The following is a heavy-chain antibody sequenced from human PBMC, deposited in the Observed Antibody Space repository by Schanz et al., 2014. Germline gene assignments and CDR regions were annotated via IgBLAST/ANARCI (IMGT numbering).Heavy chain of an antibody. Sequence: VQLVESGGGLVQPGGSLRLSCAASGFTFNNYDMTWVRQPPGKGLEWVSGLSDNGDNTHYADSVRGRFTISRDNSKNTLYLQMNSLRAEDTAVYYCAKIRYDSSGYYLPYYGMDVWGQGTTVIVSS. CDR3: AKIRYDSSGYYLPYYGMDV. CDR2: LSDNGDNT. D-gene: IGHD3-22*01. CDR1: GFTFNNYD. V-gene: IGHV3-23*04. J-gene: IGHJ6*02.